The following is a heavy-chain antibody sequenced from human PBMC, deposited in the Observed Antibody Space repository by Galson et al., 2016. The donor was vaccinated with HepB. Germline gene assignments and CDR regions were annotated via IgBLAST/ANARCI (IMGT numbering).Heavy chain of an antibody. D-gene: IGHD5-18*01. CDR1: GYSFNNYY. V-gene: IGHV1-46*02. CDR3: ARDQMEGTQGYLSDY. CDR2: INPSGGST. J-gene: IGHJ4*02. Sequence: SVKVSCRASGYSFNNYYMHWVRQAPGQGLEWVGIINPSGGSTTYAQRFQGRVTLTRDTTTATVYMEMSSLRSKDTAVYYCARDQMEGTQGYLSDYWGQGTLVTVSS.